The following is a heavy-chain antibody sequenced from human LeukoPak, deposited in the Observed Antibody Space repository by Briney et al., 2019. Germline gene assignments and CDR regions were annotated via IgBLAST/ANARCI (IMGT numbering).Heavy chain of an antibody. J-gene: IGHJ4*02. CDR1: GGSISSSSYY. D-gene: IGHD3-16*02. CDR3: ARIIFTFGGIIARGVYYFDH. V-gene: IGHV4-39*07. Sequence: SETLSLTCTVSGGSISSSSYYWGWIRQPPGKGLEWIGTIYYNGSTYYNPSLKSRVTISVDTSKNQFSLKLSSVTAADTAVYYCARIIFTFGGIIARGVYYFDHWGQGTLVTVSS. CDR2: IYYNGST.